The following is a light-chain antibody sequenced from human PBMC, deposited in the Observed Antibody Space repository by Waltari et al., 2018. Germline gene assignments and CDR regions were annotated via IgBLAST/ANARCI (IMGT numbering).Light chain of an antibody. CDR2: SAS. J-gene: IGKJ2*01. Sequence: ETVMTQSPATLSMSPGDRATLSCRASQNVNTQFGWYQQKPGQAPRLLFYSASIRAPGSPARFSASGSGTEFTLTITSLHPEDFAVYYCQQYNTWSYTFGQGTKLEIK. V-gene: IGKV3-15*01. CDR3: QQYNTWSYT. CDR1: QNVNTQ.